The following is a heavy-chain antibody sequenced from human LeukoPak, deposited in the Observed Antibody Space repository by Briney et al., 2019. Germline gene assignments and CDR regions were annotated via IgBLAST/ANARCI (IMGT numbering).Heavy chain of an antibody. V-gene: IGHV1-24*01. J-gene: IGHJ4*02. CDR2: FDPEDGET. Sequence: EASVKVSCKVSGYTLTELSMHWVRQAPGKGLEWMGGFDPEDGETIYAQKFQGRVTMTEDTSTDTAYMELSSLRSEDTAVYYCATVGVYCGGDCYSVYWGQGTLVTVSS. CDR1: GYTLTELS. D-gene: IGHD2-21*02. CDR3: ATVGVYCGGDCYSVY.